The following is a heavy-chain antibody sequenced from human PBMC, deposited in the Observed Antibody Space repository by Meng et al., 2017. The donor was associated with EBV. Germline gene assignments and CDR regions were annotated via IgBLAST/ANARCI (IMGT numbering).Heavy chain of an antibody. D-gene: IGHD3-10*01. Sequence: QVEWGQSAAEVNKPGSSVKVSCKTSGGPFRNYAISWVRQAPGQGLEWLGGFLPTLGAPNYAQKFHGRVSITADESTSTHYMDLSSLRSEDTAVYYCASESGRGYTPDYWGQGTLVTVSS. CDR1: GGPFRNYA. J-gene: IGHJ4*02. CDR2: FLPTLGAP. V-gene: IGHV1-69*01. CDR3: ASESGRGYTPDY.